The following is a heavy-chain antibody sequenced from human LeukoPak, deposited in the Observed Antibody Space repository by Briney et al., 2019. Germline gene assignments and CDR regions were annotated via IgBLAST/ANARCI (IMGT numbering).Heavy chain of an antibody. CDR2: IYYSGST. Sequence: SETLSLTCTVSGGSISSGDYYWSWIRQPPGKGLEWIGYIYYSGSTYYNPSLKSRVTISVDTSKNQFSLKLSSVTAADTAVYYCAAHEGVVSGYYYYYMDVWGKGTTVTVSS. V-gene: IGHV4-30-4*01. D-gene: IGHD3-3*01. CDR3: AAHEGVVSGYYYYYMDV. CDR1: GGSISSGDYY. J-gene: IGHJ6*03.